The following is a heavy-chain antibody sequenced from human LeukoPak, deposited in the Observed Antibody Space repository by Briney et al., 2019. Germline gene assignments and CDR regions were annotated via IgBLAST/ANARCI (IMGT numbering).Heavy chain of an antibody. CDR1: GGTFSSYA. V-gene: IGHV1-69*13. CDR2: IIPIFGTA. D-gene: IGHD3-22*01. Sequence: SVKVSCKASGGTFSSYAISWVRQAPGQGLEWMGGIIPIFGTANYAQKFQGRVTITADESTSTAYMELSSLRSEDTAVYYCAKDLQAHDSSGFQHWGQGTLVTVSS. J-gene: IGHJ1*01. CDR3: AKDLQAHDSSGFQH.